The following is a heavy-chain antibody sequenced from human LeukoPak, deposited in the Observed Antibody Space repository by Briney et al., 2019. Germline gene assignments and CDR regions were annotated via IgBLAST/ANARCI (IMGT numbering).Heavy chain of an antibody. V-gene: IGHV3-64*04. CDR1: GFTFRSHA. D-gene: IGHD3-10*01. CDR3: ATSDYYGSGSLV. CDR2: INDDGSLT. J-gene: IGHJ4*02. Sequence: QPGGSLRLSCSAAGFTFRSHAMHWVRQAPGKGLEYVSTINDDGSLTYYADSVKGRFTISRDNSKNTLYLQMNSLRAEDTAVYYCATSDYYGSGSLVGGQGTLVTVSS.